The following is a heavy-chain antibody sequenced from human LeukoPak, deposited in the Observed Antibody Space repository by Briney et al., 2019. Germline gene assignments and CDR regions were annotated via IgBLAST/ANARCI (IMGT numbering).Heavy chain of an antibody. CDR3: ARHGYCSSTTCYSYFDY. J-gene: IGHJ4*02. V-gene: IGHV4-39*01. D-gene: IGHD2-2*03. CDR1: GGSINSSSYY. CDR2: IYYSGST. Sequence: SETLSLTCTVSGGSINSSSYYCGWIRQPPGKGLEWIGSIYYSGSTYYNPSLKSRVTISVDTSKNQFSLKLSSVTAADTAVYYCARHGYCSSTTCYSYFDYWGQGTLVTVSS.